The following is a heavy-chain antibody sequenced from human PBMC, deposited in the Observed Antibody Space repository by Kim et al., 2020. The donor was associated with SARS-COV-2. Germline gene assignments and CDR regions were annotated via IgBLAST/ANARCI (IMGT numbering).Heavy chain of an antibody. V-gene: IGHV4-39*01. J-gene: IGHJ5*02. CDR2: IYYSGST. Sequence: SETLSLTCTVSGGSISSSSYYWGWIRQPPGKGLEWIGSIYYSGSTYYNPSLKSRVTISVDTSKNQFSLKLSSVTAADTAVYYCARHVKGGPWDWFDPWGQGTLVTVSS. D-gene: IGHD7-27*01. CDR1: GGSISSSSYY. CDR3: ARHVKGGPWDWFDP.